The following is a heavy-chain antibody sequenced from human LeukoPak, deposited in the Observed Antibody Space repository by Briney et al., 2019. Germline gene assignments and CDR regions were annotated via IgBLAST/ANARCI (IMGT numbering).Heavy chain of an antibody. V-gene: IGHV3-53*01. D-gene: IGHD3-3*01. Sequence: GSLRLSCAASGFTVSSNYMSWVRQAPGKGLEWVSVIYSGGSTYYADSVKGRFTISRDNSKNTLYLQMNSLRAEDTAVYYCAREAYDFWSGWRYGMDVWGQGTTVTVSS. J-gene: IGHJ6*02. CDR3: AREAYDFWSGWRYGMDV. CDR2: IYSGGST. CDR1: GFTVSSNY.